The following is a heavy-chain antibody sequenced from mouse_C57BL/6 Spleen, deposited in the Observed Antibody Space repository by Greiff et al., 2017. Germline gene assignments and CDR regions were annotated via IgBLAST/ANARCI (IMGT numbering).Heavy chain of an antibody. V-gene: IGHV1-7*01. CDR3: ARSELGAMDY. D-gene: IGHD3-3*01. J-gene: IGHJ4*01. Sequence: QVHVKQSGAELAKPGASVKLSCKASGYTFTSYWMYWVKQRPGQGLEWIGYINPSSGYTKYNQKFKDKATLTADKSSSTAYMQLSSLTYEDSAVYYCARSELGAMDYWGQGTSVTVSS. CDR1: GYTFTSYW. CDR2: INPSSGYT.